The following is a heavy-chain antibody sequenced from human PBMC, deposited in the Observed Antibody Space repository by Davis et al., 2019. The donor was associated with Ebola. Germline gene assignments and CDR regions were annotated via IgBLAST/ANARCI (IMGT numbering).Heavy chain of an antibody. CDR2: IYYSGST. CDR3: ARNLRFLEWSWNRAMDV. Sequence: MPSETLSLTCTVSGGSISSSSYYWGWIRQPPGKGLEWIGSIYYSGSTYYNPSLKSRVTISVDTSKNQFSLKLSSVTAADTAVYYCARNLRFLEWSWNRAMDVWGQGTTVTVSS. V-gene: IGHV4-39*01. CDR1: GGSISSSSYY. J-gene: IGHJ6*02. D-gene: IGHD3-3*01.